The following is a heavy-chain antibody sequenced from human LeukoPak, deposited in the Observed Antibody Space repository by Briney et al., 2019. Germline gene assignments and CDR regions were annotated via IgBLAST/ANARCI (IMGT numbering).Heavy chain of an antibody. J-gene: IGHJ4*02. V-gene: IGHV3-48*02. D-gene: IGHD1-14*01. Sequence: RAGGSLRLSCAASGFTFSSYSMNWVRQAPGKGLEWVSYISSSSRTIYYADSVKGRFTISRDNAKNSLYLQMNSLRDEDTAVYFCARHLGYFTSESHNNRYHLDSWGQGTLVTVSS. CDR3: ARHLGYFTSESHNNRYHLDS. CDR1: GFTFSSYS. CDR2: ISSSSRTI.